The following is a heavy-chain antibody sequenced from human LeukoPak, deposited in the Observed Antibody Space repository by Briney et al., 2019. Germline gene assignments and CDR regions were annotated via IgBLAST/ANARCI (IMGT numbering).Heavy chain of an antibody. V-gene: IGHV3-7*01. D-gene: IGHD6-13*01. CDR1: GFIFTDYW. J-gene: IGHJ6*03. CDR3: ARVAPYSITFGYSYSYMDV. Sequence: GGSLRLSCAASGFIFTDYWMYWVRQAPGKGLEWVANIKQDGSEKYYVDSVKGRFTISRDNAKNSLYLQMNRLRADDTAVYYCARVAPYSITFGYSYSYMDVWGKGTAVTVSS. CDR2: IKQDGSEK.